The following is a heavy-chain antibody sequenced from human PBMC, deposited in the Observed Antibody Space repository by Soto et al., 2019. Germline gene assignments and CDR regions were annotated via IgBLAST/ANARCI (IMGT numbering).Heavy chain of an antibody. D-gene: IGHD3-16*01. CDR2: ISPYSGNT. V-gene: IGHV1-18*01. Sequence: QVQLVQSGDEVKKPGASVKVSCKASGYIFVNYGIAWVRQAPGQGLEWMGWISPYSGNTHYAGRVQGRLTMTTDTSTSTAYMDRGSLTSDDTAVYYCAMGDNYVTPTPQDVWGQGTTVTVSS. CDR1: GYIFVNYG. J-gene: IGHJ6*02. CDR3: AMGDNYVTPTPQDV.